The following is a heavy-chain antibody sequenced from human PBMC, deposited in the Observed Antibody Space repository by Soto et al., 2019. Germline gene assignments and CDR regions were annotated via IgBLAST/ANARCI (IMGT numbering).Heavy chain of an antibody. CDR2: ISSNGVNT. Sequence: EVQLVEFGGDLVQPGGSLRLSCAAPGFTFSSHAMHWVRQAPGKGLEYVSSISSNGVNTYYANSVKGRFTISRDNSKNTVYLQMGSLRAEDMAVYYCAREGGTYTLSAFDIWGQGTMVTVSS. D-gene: IGHD1-26*01. CDR3: AREGGTYTLSAFDI. CDR1: GFTFSSHA. J-gene: IGHJ3*02. V-gene: IGHV3-64*01.